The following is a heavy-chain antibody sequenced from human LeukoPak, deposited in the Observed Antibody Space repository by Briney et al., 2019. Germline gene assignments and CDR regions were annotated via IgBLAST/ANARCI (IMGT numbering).Heavy chain of an antibody. CDR2: INPSGGST. D-gene: IGHD3-9*01. CDR1: GYTFTSYY. Sequence: PRASVKVSCKASGYTFTSYYMHWVRQAPGQGLEWMGIINPSGGSTSYAQKFQGRVTMTRDTSKNQFSLKLSSVTAADTAVYYCARAPRDILTGYYINPFDYWGQGTLVTVSS. J-gene: IGHJ4*02. V-gene: IGHV1-46*01. CDR3: ARAPRDILTGYYINPFDY.